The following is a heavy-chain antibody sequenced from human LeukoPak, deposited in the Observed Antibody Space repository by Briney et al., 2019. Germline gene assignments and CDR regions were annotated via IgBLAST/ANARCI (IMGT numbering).Heavy chain of an antibody. Sequence: GGSLRLSCAASGFTFSSYAMSWVRQAPGKGLEWVSAISGSGGSTYYADSVKGRFTISRDNSKNTLYLQMNSLRAEDTAVYYCAKAVGSETTTPLDYWGQGTLVTVSS. CDR1: GFTFSSYA. V-gene: IGHV3-23*01. J-gene: IGHJ4*02. D-gene: IGHD1-1*01. CDR2: ISGSGGST. CDR3: AKAVGSETTTPLDY.